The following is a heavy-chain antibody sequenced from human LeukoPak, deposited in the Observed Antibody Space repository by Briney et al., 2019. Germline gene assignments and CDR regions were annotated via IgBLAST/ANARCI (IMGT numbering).Heavy chain of an antibody. Sequence: SETLSLTCAVSGYSISSGYYWGWIRQPPGKGLDWIGSIYHSGSTYYTPSLKSRVTISVDTSKNQFSLKLSSVTATDTAVYYCARHKSSEWGAGDFAYWGQGTLVTVSS. CDR2: IYHSGST. CDR1: GYSISSGYY. J-gene: IGHJ4*02. V-gene: IGHV4-38-2*01. CDR3: ARHKSSEWGAGDFAY. D-gene: IGHD1-26*01.